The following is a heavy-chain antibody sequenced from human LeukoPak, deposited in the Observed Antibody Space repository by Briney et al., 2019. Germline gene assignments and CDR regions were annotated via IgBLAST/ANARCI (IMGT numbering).Heavy chain of an antibody. V-gene: IGHV3-23*01. D-gene: IGHD3-10*01. CDR1: GFTFSDFG. CDR3: AKSRGSGSNMARGVNFDY. CDR2: ISDGGSIT. J-gene: IGHJ4*02. Sequence: GGSLRLSCAASGFTFSDFGMSWVRQAPGKGLEWVSTISDGGSITYHADSVKGRFTISRDNSKNTLFLQMNSLRVEDTALYYCAKSRGSGSNMARGVNFDYWGQGTLVTVSS.